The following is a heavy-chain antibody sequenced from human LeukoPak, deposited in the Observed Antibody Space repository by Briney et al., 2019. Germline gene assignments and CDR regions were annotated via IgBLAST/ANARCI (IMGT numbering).Heavy chain of an antibody. J-gene: IGHJ3*02. CDR1: AFTVGSNY. V-gene: IGHV3-66*02. Sequence: PGGSLRLSCAASAFTVGSNYMSWVRQAPGKGLEWVSVLYGGAYIYYADSVKGRFTISRDNSKNTLYLQMNSLRAEDTAVYYCASHKAVRPDAAIDIWGQGTMVTVSS. D-gene: IGHD6-6*01. CDR3: ASHKAVRPDAAIDI. CDR2: LYGGAYI.